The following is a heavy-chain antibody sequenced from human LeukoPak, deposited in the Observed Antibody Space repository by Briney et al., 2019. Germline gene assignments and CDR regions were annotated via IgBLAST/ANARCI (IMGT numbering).Heavy chain of an antibody. V-gene: IGHV3-7*04. CDR2: IKQDGSEK. D-gene: IGHD7-27*01. Sequence: GRSLRLSCAASGFTFSSYWMSWVRQAPGKGLEWVANIKQDGSEKQYVDSVKGRFAISRDNAENSLYLQMNSLKAQDTAVYYCGRFTRSGDSVYWGQGTLVTVSS. CDR1: GFTFSSYW. CDR3: GRFTRSGDSVY. J-gene: IGHJ4*02.